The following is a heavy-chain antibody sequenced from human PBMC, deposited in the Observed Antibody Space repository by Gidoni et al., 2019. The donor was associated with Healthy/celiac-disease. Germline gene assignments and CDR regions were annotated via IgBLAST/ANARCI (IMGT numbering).Heavy chain of an antibody. V-gene: IGHV3-33*01. CDR1: GFTFSSYG. CDR2: IWYDGSNK. J-gene: IGHJ3*02. D-gene: IGHD3-16*01. CDR3: ARDQLITFGGPDAFDI. Sequence: QVQLVESGGGVVQPGRSLRLSCAASGFTFSSYGLHWVRQAPGKGLEWVAVIWYDGSNKYYADSVKGRFTISRDNSKNTLYLQMNSLRAEDTAVYYCARDQLITFGGPDAFDIWGQGTMVTVSS.